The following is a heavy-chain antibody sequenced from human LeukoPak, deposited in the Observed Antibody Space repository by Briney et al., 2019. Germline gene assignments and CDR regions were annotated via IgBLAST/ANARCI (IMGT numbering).Heavy chain of an antibody. V-gene: IGHV3-30*04. CDR3: ARDLTMDRGGPD. J-gene: IGHJ4*02. CDR2: ISYDGSNK. CDR1: GFTFSSYA. Sequence: GGSLRLSCAASGFTFSSYAMHWVRQAPGKGLEWVAVISYDGSNKYYADSVKGRFTISRDNSKNTLYLQMNSLRAEDTAVYYCARDLTMDRGGPDWGQGTLVTVSS. D-gene: IGHD3-10*01.